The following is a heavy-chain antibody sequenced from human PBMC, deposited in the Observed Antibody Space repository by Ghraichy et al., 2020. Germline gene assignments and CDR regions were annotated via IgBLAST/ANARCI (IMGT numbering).Heavy chain of an antibody. Sequence: TLSLTCTVSGGSISSGGYYWSWIRQHPGKGLEWIGYIYYSGSTYYNPSLKSRVTISVDTSKNQFSLKLSSVTAADTAVYYCARDSPDGYYDFWSGYRAAVGDYYYGMDVWGQGTTVTVSS. CDR3: ARDSPDGYYDFWSGYRAAVGDYYYGMDV. CDR2: IYYSGST. J-gene: IGHJ6*02. CDR1: GGSISSGGYY. D-gene: IGHD3-3*01. V-gene: IGHV4-31*03.